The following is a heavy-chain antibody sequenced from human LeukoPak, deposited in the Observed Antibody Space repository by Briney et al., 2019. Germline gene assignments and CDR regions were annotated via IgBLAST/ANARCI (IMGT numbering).Heavy chain of an antibody. V-gene: IGHV3-23*01. Sequence: PGGSLRLSCAASGFTFSGYGMSWVRQAPGKGLKWVSAISGSGGSTYYADSVKGWITISRDNSKNTLYLQMNSLRAEDTAVYYCAKGVGYCSGGSCQQFDYWGQGTLVTVSS. CDR1: GFTFSGYG. CDR2: ISGSGGST. D-gene: IGHD2-15*01. CDR3: AKGVGYCSGGSCQQFDY. J-gene: IGHJ4*02.